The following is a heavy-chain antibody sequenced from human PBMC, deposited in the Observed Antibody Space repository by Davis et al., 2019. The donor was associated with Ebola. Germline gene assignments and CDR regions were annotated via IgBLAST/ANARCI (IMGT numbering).Heavy chain of an antibody. CDR2: IRSKANSYAT. CDR3: ARRIQF. CDR1: GFTFSGSA. Sequence: GGSLRLSCAASGFTFSGSAMHWVRQASGKGLEWVGRIRSKANSYATAYAASVKGRFTISRDDSKNTAYLQMNSLRAEDTAVYYCARRIQFWGQGTLVTVSS. J-gene: IGHJ4*02. V-gene: IGHV3-73*01.